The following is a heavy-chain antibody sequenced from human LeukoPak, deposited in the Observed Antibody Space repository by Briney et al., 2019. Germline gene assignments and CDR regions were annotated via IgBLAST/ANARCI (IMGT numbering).Heavy chain of an antibody. V-gene: IGHV4-39*07. CDR2: IFYSGST. CDR3: ARESMDV. J-gene: IGHJ6*03. Sequence: SETLSLTCTVSGGSISTSNYYWGWIRQPPGKGLEWIGNIFYSGSTYYSPSLRSRVTISVDTSKNQFSLKLSSVTAADTAVYYCARESMDVWGKGTTVTVSS. CDR1: GGSISTSNYY.